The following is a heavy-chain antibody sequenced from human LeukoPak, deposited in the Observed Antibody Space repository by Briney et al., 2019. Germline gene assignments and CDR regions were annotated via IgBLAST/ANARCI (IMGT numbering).Heavy chain of an antibody. J-gene: IGHJ4*02. D-gene: IGHD3-22*01. CDR1: GFIFSNYP. CDR3: ARAERSGSYSIEYFHY. Sequence: PGGSLRLSCAVSGFIFSNYPVHWVRQAPGKGPEWVAFISYDGSNKYYADSVRGRFTISRDNSKDTVYLQMNSLRAEDTAVYYCARAERSGSYSIEYFHYWGQGTLVTVSS. CDR2: ISYDGSNK. V-gene: IGHV3-30-3*01.